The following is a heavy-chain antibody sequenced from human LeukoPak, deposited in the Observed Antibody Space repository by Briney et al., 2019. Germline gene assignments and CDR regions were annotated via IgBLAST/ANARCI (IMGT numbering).Heavy chain of an antibody. V-gene: IGHV4-4*07. CDR3: AREFSSVASAGTDY. D-gene: IGHD6-13*01. Sequence: PSETLSLTCTVSGGSIDSYYWSWIRQPAGKGLEWIGRIYASGGANYNPSLKSRVTMSVDTSKNQLSLKVSSVTAADTAVYYCAREFSSVASAGTDYWGQGTLVTVSS. J-gene: IGHJ4*02. CDR2: IYASGGA. CDR1: GGSIDSYY.